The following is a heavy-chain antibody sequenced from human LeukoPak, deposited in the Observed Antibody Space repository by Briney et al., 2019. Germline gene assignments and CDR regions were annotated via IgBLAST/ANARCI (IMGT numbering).Heavy chain of an antibody. Sequence: SETLSLTCTVSGGSISNYYWFWIRQPPGKGLEWIGYFYYTGNTNYNPSLKSRVTISVDISKNQFSLRLGSVTAADTAVYYCARGSVALGAVDPWGQGTLVTVSS. CDR3: ARGSVALGAVDP. V-gene: IGHV4-59*01. CDR2: FYYTGNT. D-gene: IGHD3-10*01. J-gene: IGHJ5*02. CDR1: GGSISNYY.